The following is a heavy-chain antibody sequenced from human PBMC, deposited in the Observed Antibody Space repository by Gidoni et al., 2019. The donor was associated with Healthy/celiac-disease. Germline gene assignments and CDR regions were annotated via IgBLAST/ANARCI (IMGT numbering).Heavy chain of an antibody. CDR3: ASTAAVIRAFDY. Sequence: QVKLQESGPGLVKPPQTLSLTCTVPGGATGSGDYYWSWIRQRPGKGLEWIGYIYYSGGIYYIPSLKSRVTVSVETSKNQCSLKLSSVTAPDSAVYYCASTAAVIRAFDYWGQGTLVTVSS. J-gene: IGHJ4*02. V-gene: IGHV4-30-4*01. CDR2: IYYSGGI. D-gene: IGHD6-13*01. CDR1: GGATGSGDYY.